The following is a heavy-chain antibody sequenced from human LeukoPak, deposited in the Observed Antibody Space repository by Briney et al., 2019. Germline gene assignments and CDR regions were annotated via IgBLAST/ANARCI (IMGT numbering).Heavy chain of an antibody. V-gene: IGHV3-64*01. CDR3: ARPLKEGGYYYGMDV. Sequence: GGSLRLSCAASGFTFSKYAMFWVRQAPGKGLEFVSAISSHGSSTYYANSLKGRFNISRDNSKNTLYLQMRSLRPEDTAVYYCARPLKEGGYYYGMDVWGQGTTVTVSS. J-gene: IGHJ6*02. CDR2: ISSHGSST. CDR1: GFTFSKYA. D-gene: IGHD3-16*01.